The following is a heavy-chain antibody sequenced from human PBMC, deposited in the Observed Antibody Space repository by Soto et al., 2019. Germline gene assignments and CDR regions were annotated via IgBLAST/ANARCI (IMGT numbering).Heavy chain of an antibody. D-gene: IGHD6-6*01. CDR1: GFTFDDYG. V-gene: IGHV3-20*01. Sequence: GGSLRLSCAASGFTFDDYGMSWVRQAPGKGLEWVSGINWNGGSTGYADSVKGRFTISRDNAKNSLYLQMNSLRAEYTALYHCARDLEYSSSSTAFDYWGKGTLVTVSS. CDR3: ARDLEYSSSSTAFDY. CDR2: INWNGGST. J-gene: IGHJ4*02.